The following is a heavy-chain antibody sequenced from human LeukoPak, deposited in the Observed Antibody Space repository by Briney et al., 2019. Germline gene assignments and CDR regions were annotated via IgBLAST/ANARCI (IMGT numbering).Heavy chain of an antibody. CDR3: ARRGSGWYGNWFDP. CDR2: INHSGST. V-gene: IGHV4-34*01. D-gene: IGHD6-13*01. CDR1: GGSFSGYY. J-gene: IGHJ5*02. Sequence: PSETLSLTCAVYGGSFSGYYWSWIRQPPGKGLEWIGEINHSGSTNYNPSLKSRVTISVDTSKNQFSLKLSSVTAADTAVYYCARRGSGWYGNWFDPWGQGTLVTVSS.